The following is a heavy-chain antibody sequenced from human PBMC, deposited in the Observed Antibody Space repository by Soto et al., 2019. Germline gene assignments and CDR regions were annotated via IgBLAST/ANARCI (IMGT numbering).Heavy chain of an antibody. J-gene: IGHJ6*02. Sequence: GGSLRLSCAASGFTFSSYPMTWVRQAPGKGLEWVSTISGSAGSTFYADSVKDRFAIYRDNSENTLFLHMNSLRAEDTAVYYCAKVNTILGMEYYYYGMDVWGQGTTVTVSS. V-gene: IGHV3-23*01. CDR1: GFTFSSYP. CDR2: ISGSAGST. CDR3: AKVNTILGMEYYYYGMDV. D-gene: IGHD3-3*01.